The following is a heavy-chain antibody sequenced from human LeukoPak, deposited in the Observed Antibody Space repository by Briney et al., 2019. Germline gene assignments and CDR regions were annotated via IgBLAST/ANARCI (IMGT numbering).Heavy chain of an antibody. V-gene: IGHV1-3*04. CDR2: INTGNGNT. Sequence: ASVKVSCKASGYTFTSYPMHWVRQAPGQRLEWMGWINTGNGNTKYSQKFQGRVTITRDTSASTAYMELSSLRSEDTAMYYCARDDSSRDFYWGQGTLVTVSS. CDR3: ARDDSSRDFY. J-gene: IGHJ4*02. CDR1: GYTFTSYP. D-gene: IGHD6-13*01.